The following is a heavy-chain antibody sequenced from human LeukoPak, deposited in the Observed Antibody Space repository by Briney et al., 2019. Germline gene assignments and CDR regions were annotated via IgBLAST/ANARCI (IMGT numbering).Heavy chain of an antibody. CDR2: IYYSGIT. CDR3: ARHGSRAVAGHFDY. Sequence: SETLSLTCTVSGGSISSYYWSWIRQSLGKGLEWIGYIYYSGITYYNPSLTSRVTISVDTSKNQFSLRLTSVTAADTAVYYCARHGSRAVAGHFDYWGQGTLVTVSS. CDR1: GGSISSYY. J-gene: IGHJ4*02. V-gene: IGHV4-59*08. D-gene: IGHD6-19*01.